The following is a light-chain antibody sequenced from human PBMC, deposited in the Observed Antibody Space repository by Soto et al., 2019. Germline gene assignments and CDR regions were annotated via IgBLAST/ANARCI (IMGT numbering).Light chain of an antibody. J-gene: IGKJ3*01. V-gene: IGKV3-20*01. CDR1: QSVSSSY. CDR3: QQYGNSPVFT. Sequence: EIVLTQSPGTLSLSPGERATLSCRASQSVSSSYLAWYQQKPGQAPRLLIYATSNRATGIPDRFSGSGSGADFTLTISRLEPEDFAVYYCQQYGNSPVFTFGPGTTVDIK. CDR2: ATS.